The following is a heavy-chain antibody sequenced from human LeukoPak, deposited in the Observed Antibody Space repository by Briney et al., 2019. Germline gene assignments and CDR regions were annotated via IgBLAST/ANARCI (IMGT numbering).Heavy chain of an antibody. Sequence: GGSLRLSCAASGFIFSTYSINWVRQSPGKGLEWVSSISGGSNYIYYADSVKGRFTISRDNAKNSLFLQMNSLRAEDTAVYYCARDFGDSSEYFQHWGQGTLVTVSS. J-gene: IGHJ1*01. D-gene: IGHD6-13*01. CDR1: GFIFSTYS. CDR3: ARDFGDSSEYFQH. V-gene: IGHV3-21*01. CDR2: ISGGSNYI.